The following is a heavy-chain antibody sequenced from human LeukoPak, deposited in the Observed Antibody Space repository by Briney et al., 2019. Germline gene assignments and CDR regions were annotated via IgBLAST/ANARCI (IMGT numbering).Heavy chain of an antibody. J-gene: IGHJ4*02. CDR3: ARAYKWGYDY. Sequence: ASVKVSCKTSGYTFISYDVHWVRQASGQGLEWMGWINPYSGDTNYAQKFQGRVTMTRDTSINTAYMDLSRLRFDDTAVYYCARAYKWGYDYWGQGTLVTVSS. D-gene: IGHD1-1*01. CDR1: GYTFISYD. V-gene: IGHV1-2*02. CDR2: INPYSGDT.